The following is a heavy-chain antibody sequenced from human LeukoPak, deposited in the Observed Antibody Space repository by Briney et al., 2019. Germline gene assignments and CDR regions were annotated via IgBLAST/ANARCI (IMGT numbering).Heavy chain of an antibody. J-gene: IGHJ4*02. CDR2: INYSGNT. D-gene: IGHD6-6*01. V-gene: IGHV4-39*01. CDR1: GGSISSSTYY. CDR3: ASPSISSSTHDY. Sequence: SETLSLTCTVSGGSISSSTYYWGWIRQPPGKGLEWIGSINYSGNTYYNPSLKSRVTISVDTSNNQFSLKVSSVTAADTAVYYCASPSISSSTHDYWGQGTLVTVSS.